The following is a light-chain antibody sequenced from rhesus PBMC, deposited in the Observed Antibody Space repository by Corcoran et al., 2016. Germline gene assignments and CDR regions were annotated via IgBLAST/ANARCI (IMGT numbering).Light chain of an antibody. CDR3: QQHNSYPYS. CDR1: QDISNY. J-gene: IGKJ2*01. Sequence: DIQMTQSPSSLSTSVGDTVTITCRASQDISNYLAWYQQKPGKAPKPLIYYASNLESGVPSRFSGSGSGTDFTITISSRQPEDFAIYYCQQHNSYPYSFGQGTKVVIK. CDR2: YAS. V-gene: IGKV1S14*01.